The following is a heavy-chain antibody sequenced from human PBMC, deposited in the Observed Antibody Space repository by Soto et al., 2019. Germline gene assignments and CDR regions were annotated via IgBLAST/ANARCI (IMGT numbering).Heavy chain of an antibody. V-gene: IGHV3-48*02. CDR2: INSRSTNI. CDR3: AGTYDSHSFRFEC. J-gene: IGHJ4*02. Sequence: WSLRLSCATYGFSLSTYSIHWLRQAPGRGLEWISYINSRSTNIYYAESVRCRFTISRDNAQNSLYLQMNSMRDEDTAVYYCAGTYDSHSFRFECWGRGALVDASS. D-gene: IGHD3-3*01. CDR1: GFSLSTYS.